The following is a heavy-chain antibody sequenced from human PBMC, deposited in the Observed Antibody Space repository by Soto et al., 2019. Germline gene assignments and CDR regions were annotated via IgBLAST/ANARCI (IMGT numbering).Heavy chain of an antibody. Sequence: QVHLVQSAAEVKQPGASVRVSCKVSGYTFTSHGITWVRQAPGQGLEYMAWINANNGDTNYAQKFKRRVTLTADTLASTAYRELKTLPFEKTAVYYCARNLLVPRYSSGLGGVRGQGTQVTVSS. CDR3: ARNLLVPRYSSGLGGV. CDR2: INANNGDT. D-gene: IGHD6-19*01. V-gene: IGHV1-18*01. CDR1: GYTFTSHG. J-gene: IGHJ4*02.